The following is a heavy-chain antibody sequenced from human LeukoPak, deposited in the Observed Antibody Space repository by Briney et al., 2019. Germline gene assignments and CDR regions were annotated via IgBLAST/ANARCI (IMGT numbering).Heavy chain of an antibody. Sequence: GGSLRLSCAASGFTFSSYAMSWVRQAPGKGLEWVSAISGSGGSTYYADSVKGRFTISRDNSKNTLYLQMNSLRAEDTAVYYCAKDRVAVAGTVPPLFDYWAREPWSPSPQ. CDR3: AKDRVAVAGTVPPLFDY. J-gene: IGHJ4*02. CDR2: ISGSGGST. V-gene: IGHV3-23*01. D-gene: IGHD6-19*01. CDR1: GFTFSSYA.